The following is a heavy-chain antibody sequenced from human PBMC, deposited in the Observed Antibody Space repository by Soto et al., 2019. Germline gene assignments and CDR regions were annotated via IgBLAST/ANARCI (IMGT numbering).Heavy chain of an antibody. D-gene: IGHD6-19*01. V-gene: IGHV6-1*01. CDR3: ARDNYPGRIALAGTLNYYYYYGMDV. CDR1: GDSVSSNSAA. Sequence: SQTLSLTCAISGDSVSSNSAAWNWIRQSPSRGLEWLGRTYYRSKWYNDYAVSVKSRITINPDTSKNQFSLQLNSVTPEDTAVYYCARDNYPGRIALAGTLNYYYYYGMDVWGQGTTVTVSS. J-gene: IGHJ6*02. CDR2: TYYRSKWYN.